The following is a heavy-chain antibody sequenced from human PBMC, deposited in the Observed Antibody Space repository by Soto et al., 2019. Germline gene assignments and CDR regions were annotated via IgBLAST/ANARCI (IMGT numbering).Heavy chain of an antibody. J-gene: IGHJ6*02. D-gene: IGHD2-15*01. CDR1: GFTFSSYS. CDR2: ISSSSSYI. Sequence: EVQLVESGGGLVKPGGSLRLSCAASGFTFSSYSMNWVRQAPGKGLEWVSSISSSSSYIYYADSVKGRFTISRDNAKNSLYLQMNSRRAEDTAVYYCARGGDCSGGSCSTYYYYGMDVWGQGTTVTVSS. V-gene: IGHV3-21*01. CDR3: ARGGDCSGGSCSTYYYYGMDV.